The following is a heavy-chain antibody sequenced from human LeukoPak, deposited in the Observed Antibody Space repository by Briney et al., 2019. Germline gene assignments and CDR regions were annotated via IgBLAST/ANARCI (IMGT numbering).Heavy chain of an antibody. V-gene: IGHV3-53*01. CDR2: IYSGGST. Sequence: GGSLRLSCAASGFTVSSNYMSWVRQAPGKGLEGVSVIYSGGSTYYADSVKGRFTISRDNSKNTLYLQMNSLRAEDTAVYYCARSTGIAVAGFDYWGQGTLVTVSS. CDR1: GFTVSSNY. J-gene: IGHJ4*02. CDR3: ARSTGIAVAGFDY. D-gene: IGHD6-19*01.